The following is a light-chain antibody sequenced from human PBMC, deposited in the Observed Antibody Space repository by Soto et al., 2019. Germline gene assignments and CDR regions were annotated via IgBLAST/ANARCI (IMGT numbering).Light chain of an antibody. CDR1: QSLLHSNGYKY. V-gene: IGKV2-28*01. J-gene: IGKJ5*01. Sequence: DIVMTPSPLSLPVTPGEPASISCRSSQSLLHSNGYKYLDWYLQKPGQPPQLLIYMGSNRASGVPDRFSGSGSGTDFTLKISRVEAEDFGVYYCMQALQTPITFGQGTRLEIK. CDR3: MQALQTPIT. CDR2: MGS.